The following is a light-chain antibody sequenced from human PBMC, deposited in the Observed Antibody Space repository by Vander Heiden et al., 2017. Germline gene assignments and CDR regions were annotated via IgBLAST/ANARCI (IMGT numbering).Light chain of an antibody. CDR3: AAWDSSLNGYV. Sequence: QSVLTQPPSASGTPGQRVTISCPGSSSNIGRNTVNWYQQLPGAAPKLLIYSNNQRPSGVPDRFSGSKSGTSASLAISGLQSEDETDYYCAAWDSSLNGYVFGTGTKVTVL. CDR2: SNN. CDR1: SSNIGRNT. J-gene: IGLJ1*01. V-gene: IGLV1-44*01.